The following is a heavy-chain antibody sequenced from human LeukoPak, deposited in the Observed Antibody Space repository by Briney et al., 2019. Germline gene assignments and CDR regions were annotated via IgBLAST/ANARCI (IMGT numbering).Heavy chain of an antibody. V-gene: IGHV3-74*01. CDR1: GFIFSNYW. J-gene: IGHJ4*02. CDR3: ARGWSGGSLDS. D-gene: IGHD2-8*01. CDR2: IKSDGSST. Sequence: GGSLRLSCVASGFIFSNYWMYWVRQAPGKGLVWVSRIKSDGSSTIYADSVKGRFTISRDTAKNTLYLQLNSLRAADTAVYYCARGWSGGSLDSWGQGTLVTVSS.